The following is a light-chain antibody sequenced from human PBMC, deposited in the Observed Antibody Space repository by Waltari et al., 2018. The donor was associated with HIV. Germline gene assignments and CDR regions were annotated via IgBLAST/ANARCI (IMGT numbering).Light chain of an antibody. J-gene: IGLJ1*01. CDR1: SSDVGGYNY. Sequence: QSALTQPASVSGSPGQSITISCTGTSSDVGGYNYVSWYQQHPGKAPQLMIYEVSKRPSGVSNRFSGSKSGNTASLTISGLQAEDEADYYCSSYRSSSTLEVFGTGTKVTVL. CDR3: SSYRSSSTLEV. V-gene: IGLV2-14*01. CDR2: EVS.